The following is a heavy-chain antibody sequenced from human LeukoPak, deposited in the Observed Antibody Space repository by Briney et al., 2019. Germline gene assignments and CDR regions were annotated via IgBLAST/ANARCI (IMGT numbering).Heavy chain of an antibody. CDR1: GGTFSSYA. D-gene: IGHD2-15*01. J-gene: IGHJ4*02. CDR3: AREDDFHLRSGSGGSWSQGY. Sequence: ASVKVSCKASGGTFSSYAISWVRQAPGQGLEWMGRIIPILGIANYAQKSQGRVTITADKSTSTAYMELSSLRSEDTAVYYCAREDDFHLRSGSGGSWSQGYWGQGTLVTVSS. V-gene: IGHV1-69*04. CDR2: IIPILGIA.